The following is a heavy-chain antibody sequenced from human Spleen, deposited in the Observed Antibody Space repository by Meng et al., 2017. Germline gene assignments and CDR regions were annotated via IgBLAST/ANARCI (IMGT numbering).Heavy chain of an antibody. CDR3: ARDLDYDILTGQGGYFDY. CDR2: IKHDGSKS. J-gene: IGHJ4*02. CDR1: EFPFSNYW. D-gene: IGHD3-9*01. V-gene: IGHV3-7*01. Sequence: GESLKISCVASEFPFSNYWMTWVRQAPGKGLEWVANIKHDGSKSYYVDSVKGRFTISRDNAKSTLYLQMNSLRAEDTAVYYCARDLDYDILTGQGGYFDYWGQGTLVTVSS.